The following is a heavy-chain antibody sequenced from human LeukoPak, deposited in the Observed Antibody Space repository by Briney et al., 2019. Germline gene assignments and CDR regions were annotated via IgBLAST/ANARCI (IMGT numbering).Heavy chain of an antibody. CDR2: ISEDGRNK. CDR1: GFTFSSYG. J-gene: IGHJ4*02. Sequence: PGGSLRLSCAASGFTFSSYGLHWVRQAPGKGLEWVAVISEDGRNKYYPDSVKGRFTISRDNSKNTLYLQMNSLRAEDTAVYYCARGGMVVVPAALSYWGQGTLVTVSS. CDR3: ARGGMVVVPAALSY. D-gene: IGHD2-2*01. V-gene: IGHV3-30*04.